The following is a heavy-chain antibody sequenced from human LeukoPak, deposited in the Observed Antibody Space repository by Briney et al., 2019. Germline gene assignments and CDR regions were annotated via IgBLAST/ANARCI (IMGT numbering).Heavy chain of an antibody. Sequence: SETLSLTCAVYGGSFSGYYWSWIRQPPGKGLEWIGEINHSGSTSYNPSLKSRVTIPVDTSKNQFSLKLSSVTAADTAVYYCARVVVVVADGMDVWGKGTTVTVSS. V-gene: IGHV4-34*01. CDR2: INHSGST. CDR3: ARVVVVVADGMDV. D-gene: IGHD2-15*01. CDR1: GGSFSGYY. J-gene: IGHJ6*04.